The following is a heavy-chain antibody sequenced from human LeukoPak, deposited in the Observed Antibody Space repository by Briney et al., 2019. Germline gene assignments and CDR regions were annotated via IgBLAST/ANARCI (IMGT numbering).Heavy chain of an antibody. D-gene: IGHD3-3*01. CDR1: GFTFSSYS. CDR2: ISSLSGTI. V-gene: IGHV3-48*01. CDR3: AKEEWLLAVYFDY. Sequence: GGSLRLSCAASGFTFSSYSMNWVRQAPGEGLEWVSYISSLSGTIYYADSVKGRFTISRDNAKNSLYLQMNSLRAEDTAVYYCAKEEWLLAVYFDYWGQGTLVTVSS. J-gene: IGHJ4*02.